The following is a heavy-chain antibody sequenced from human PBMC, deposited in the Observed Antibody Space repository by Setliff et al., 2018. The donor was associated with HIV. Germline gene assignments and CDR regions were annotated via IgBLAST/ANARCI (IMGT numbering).Heavy chain of an antibody. CDR3: ARGPVLTVTTISLFDY. CDR1: GFTFIGYS. J-gene: IGHJ4*02. D-gene: IGHD4-17*01. V-gene: IGHV3-21*01. Sequence: GGSLRLSCAASGFTFIGYSMNWVRQAPGKVLEWVSSISSSSSYIYYEASLKGQFTISRDNAKNSLYLQISSLRAEDTAGYYCARGPVLTVTTISLFDYWGQGTQVTVSS. CDR2: ISSSSSYI.